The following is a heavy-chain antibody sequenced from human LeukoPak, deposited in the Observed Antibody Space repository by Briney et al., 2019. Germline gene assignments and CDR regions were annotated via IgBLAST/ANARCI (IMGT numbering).Heavy chain of an antibody. CDR1: GFTFSTYT. Sequence: GGSLRLSCAASGFTFSTYTITWVRQAPGKGREWGSSISGSGGSTYYADSVKGRFTISRDNSKNTLYLQMNSLRAEDTAVYYCAKDGAVAGTEPYYFDYWGQGTLVTVSS. CDR2: ISGSGGST. V-gene: IGHV3-23*01. D-gene: IGHD6-19*01. J-gene: IGHJ4*02. CDR3: AKDGAVAGTEPYYFDY.